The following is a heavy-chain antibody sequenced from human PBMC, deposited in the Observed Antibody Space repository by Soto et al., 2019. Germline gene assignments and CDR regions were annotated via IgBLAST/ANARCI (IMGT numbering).Heavy chain of an antibody. J-gene: IGHJ6*02. D-gene: IGHD6-19*01. CDR3: ARQTSGWFGMDV. V-gene: IGHV5-51*01. CDR2: IYPGDSDT. Sequence: GESLKISCKGSGYSFTNYWIGWVRQVPGTGLEWMGIIYPGDSDTRYSPSFQGQVSISADRSINTAYLPWNSLKASDTAMYYCARQTSGWFGMDVWGQGTTVTVSS. CDR1: GYSFTNYW.